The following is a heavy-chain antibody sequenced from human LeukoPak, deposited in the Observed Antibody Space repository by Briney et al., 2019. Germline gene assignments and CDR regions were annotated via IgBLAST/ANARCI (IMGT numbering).Heavy chain of an antibody. Sequence: GGSLRLSCAASGFTFSSYAMQWVRQAPGKGLGWVAVISYDGSNKYYADSVKGRFTICRDNSKNTLYLQMNSLRAEDTAVYYCARVAAAGTTFYYYYYMDVWGKGTTVTVSS. V-gene: IGHV3-30*04. J-gene: IGHJ6*03. D-gene: IGHD6-13*01. CDR3: ARVAAAGTTFYYYYYMDV. CDR1: GFTFSSYA. CDR2: ISYDGSNK.